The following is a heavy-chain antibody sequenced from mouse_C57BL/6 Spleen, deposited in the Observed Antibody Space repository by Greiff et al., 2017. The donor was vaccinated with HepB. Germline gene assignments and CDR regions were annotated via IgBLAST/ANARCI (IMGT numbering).Heavy chain of an antibody. CDR2: INPNNGGT. CDR1: GYTFPDYN. CDR3: ARRGHYYGSSYAMDY. J-gene: IGHJ4*01. V-gene: IGHV1-18*01. D-gene: IGHD1-1*01. Sequence: VQLKESGPELVKPGASVKIPCKASGYTFPDYNMDWVKQSHGKSLAWIGDINPNNGGTIYNQKFKGKATLTVDKSSSTAYMELRSLTSEDTAVYYCARRGHYYGSSYAMDYWGEGTAVTVSS.